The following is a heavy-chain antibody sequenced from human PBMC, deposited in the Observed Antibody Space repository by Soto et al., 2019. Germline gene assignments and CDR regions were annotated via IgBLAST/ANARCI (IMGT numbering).Heavy chain of an antibody. D-gene: IGHD6-19*01. CDR1: GYTPAELS. CDR3: ATDPGYSSGWYYAFDI. CDR2: FDPEDGET. J-gene: IGHJ3*02. Sequence: SVKVSCTDSGYTPAELSMHWVRQAPGKGLEWMGGFDPEDGETIYAQKFQGRVTMTEDTSTDTAYMELSSLRSEDTAVYYCATDPGYSSGWYYAFDIWGQGTMVTVSS. V-gene: IGHV1-24*01.